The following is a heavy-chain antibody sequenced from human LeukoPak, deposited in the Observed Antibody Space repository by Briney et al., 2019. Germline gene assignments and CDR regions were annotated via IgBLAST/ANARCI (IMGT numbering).Heavy chain of an antibody. CDR2: IYHSGST. V-gene: IGHV4-4*02. Sequence: SGTLSLTCAVSGGSISSSNWWSWVRQPPGKGLEWIGEIYHSGSTNYNPSLKSRVTISVDKSKNQFSLKLSSVTAEDTAVYYCARDLGQYYDTSDNWFDPWGQGTLVTVSS. CDR3: ARDLGQYYDTSDNWFDP. D-gene: IGHD3-22*01. CDR1: GGSISSSNW. J-gene: IGHJ5*02.